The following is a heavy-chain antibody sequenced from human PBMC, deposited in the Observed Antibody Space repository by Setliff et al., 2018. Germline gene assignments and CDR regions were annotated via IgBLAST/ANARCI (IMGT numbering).Heavy chain of an antibody. D-gene: IGHD2-8*02. Sequence: ETLSLTCTVSGDSIDTDIWWSWVRQSPGKGLEWVANIKEDGSEKYYMDSVKGRFTISRDNAKNSLYLQMNSLRVEDTAVYYCARGTWWAFEIWGQGTMVTVSS. CDR2: IKEDGSEK. CDR3: ARGTWWAFEI. J-gene: IGHJ3*02. V-gene: IGHV3-7*01. CDR1: GDSIDTDIW.